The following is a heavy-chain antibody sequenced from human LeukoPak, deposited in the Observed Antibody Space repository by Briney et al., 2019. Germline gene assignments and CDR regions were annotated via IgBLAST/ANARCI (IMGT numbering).Heavy chain of an antibody. D-gene: IGHD1-20*01. J-gene: IGHJ4*02. V-gene: IGHV4-61*05. Sequence: SETLSLTCTVSGGSISGSSSYWGWIRQPPGEGLEWIGYIYYSGSTNYNPSLKSRVTISVDTSKNQFSLKLSSVTAADTAVYYCARIPAYNWNDGDYFDYWGQGTLVTVSS. CDR2: IYYSGST. CDR3: ARIPAYNWNDGDYFDY. CDR1: GGSISGSSSY.